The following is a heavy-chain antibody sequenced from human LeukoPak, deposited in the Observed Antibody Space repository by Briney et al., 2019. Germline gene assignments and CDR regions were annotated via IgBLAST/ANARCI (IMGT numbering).Heavy chain of an antibody. CDR3: ARLITGYFDY. D-gene: IGHD1-14*01. J-gene: IGHJ4*02. Sequence: SCKASGYTFTGYYMHWVRQAPGKGLEWVSYISSSSGTIFYADSVKGRFTISRDNAKNSLYLQMSSLRAEDTAVYYCARLITGYFDYWGQGTLVTVSS. CDR1: GYTFTGYY. CDR2: ISSSSGTI. V-gene: IGHV3-48*01.